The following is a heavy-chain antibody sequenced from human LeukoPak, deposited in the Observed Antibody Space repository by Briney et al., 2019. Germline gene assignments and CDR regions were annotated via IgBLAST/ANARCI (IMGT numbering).Heavy chain of an antibody. Sequence: SETLSHTCTVSGGSINSYYWSWIRQPPGKGLEWIGYIYYSGSTNYNPSLKSRLTISVDTSKNQFSLKLTSVTAADTAVYYCARVSLPANFASSGYYPSDNWGQGTLVTVSS. CDR3: ARVSLPANFASSGYYPSDN. CDR1: GGSINSYY. V-gene: IGHV4-59*01. D-gene: IGHD3-22*01. CDR2: IYYSGST. J-gene: IGHJ4*02.